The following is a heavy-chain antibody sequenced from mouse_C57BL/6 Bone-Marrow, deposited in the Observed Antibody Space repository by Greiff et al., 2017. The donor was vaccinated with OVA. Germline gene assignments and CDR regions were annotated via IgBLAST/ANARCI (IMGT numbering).Heavy chain of an antibody. CDR2: IDPEDGET. CDR1: GFNIKDYY. CDR3: ARKRFAY. J-gene: IGHJ3*01. Sequence: VQLQQSGAELVKPGASVKLSCTASGFNIKDYYMHWVKQRTEQGLEWIGRIDPEDGETKYAPTVQGKATITADTSSNTAYLQLSSLTSEDTAVYYCARKRFAYWGQGTLVTVSA. V-gene: IGHV14-2*01.